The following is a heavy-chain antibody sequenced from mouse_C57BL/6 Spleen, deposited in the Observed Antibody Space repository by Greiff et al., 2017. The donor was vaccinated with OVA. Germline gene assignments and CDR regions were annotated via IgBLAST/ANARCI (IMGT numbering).Heavy chain of an antibody. Sequence: QVQLQQSGPELVKPGASVKISCKASGYAFSSSWMNWVKQRPGKGLEWIGRIYPGDGDTNYNGKFKGKATLTADKSSSIAYMQLSSLTSEDSAVYFCARGGTRFDYWGQGTTLTVSS. CDR3: ARGGTRFDY. D-gene: IGHD3-3*01. J-gene: IGHJ2*01. V-gene: IGHV1-82*01. CDR1: GYAFSSSW. CDR2: IYPGDGDT.